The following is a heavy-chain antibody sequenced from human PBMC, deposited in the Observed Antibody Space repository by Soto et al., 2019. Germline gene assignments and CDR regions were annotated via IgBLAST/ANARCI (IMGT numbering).Heavy chain of an antibody. V-gene: IGHV1-2*04. CDR3: AREGGQLTGTSYCYYGMDV. D-gene: IGHD1-1*01. J-gene: IGHJ6*02. CDR2: INPNSGGT. Sequence: QVQLVQSGAEVKKPGASVKVSCKASGYTFTGYYMHWVRQAPGQGLEWMGWINPNSGGTNYAQKFQGWVTMTRDTSISTAYMELSRLRSDDTAVYYCAREGGQLTGTSYCYYGMDVWGQGTTVTVSS. CDR1: GYTFTGYY.